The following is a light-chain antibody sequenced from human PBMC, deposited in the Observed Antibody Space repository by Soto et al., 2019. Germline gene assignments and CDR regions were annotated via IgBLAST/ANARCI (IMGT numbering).Light chain of an antibody. Sequence: QSVLTQPPSASGSPGQSVAISCTGTSSDVGAYNYVSWYQQHPGKAPKLMIYEVTKRPSGVPDRFSGSKSDNTASLTVSGLQAEDEADYYCSSYAGSKNLVFGGGTQLTVL. J-gene: IGLJ2*01. CDR2: EVT. CDR3: SSYAGSKNLV. V-gene: IGLV2-8*01. CDR1: SSDVGAYNY.